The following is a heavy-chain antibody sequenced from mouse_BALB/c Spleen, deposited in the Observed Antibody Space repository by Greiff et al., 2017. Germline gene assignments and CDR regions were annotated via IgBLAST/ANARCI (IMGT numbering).Heavy chain of an antibody. CDR3: AREGALTGHFDY. CDR1: GFSLTSYG. J-gene: IGHJ2*01. D-gene: IGHD4-1*01. CDR2: IWAGGST. Sequence: QVQLKESGPGLVAPSQSLSITCTVSGFSLTSYGVHWVRQPPGKGLEWLGVIWAGGSTNYNSALMSRLSISKDNSKSQVFLKMNSLQTDDTAMYYCAREGALTGHFDYWGQGTTLTVSS. V-gene: IGHV2-9*02.